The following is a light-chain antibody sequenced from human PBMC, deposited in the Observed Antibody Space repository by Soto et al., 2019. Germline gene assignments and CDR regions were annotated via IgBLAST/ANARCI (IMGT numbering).Light chain of an antibody. CDR2: GAS. V-gene: IGKV3D-15*01. CDR1: QSVSSK. CDR3: QQYNNWPPIT. J-gene: IGKJ5*01. Sequence: ETVMTQSPATLSVSPGERATLSCRASQSVSSKLAWYQQKPGQAPRLLIYGASTRATGIPAGFSGSGSGTEFTLSISSLQSEDFAVYYCQQYNNWPPITFGQGTRLEIK.